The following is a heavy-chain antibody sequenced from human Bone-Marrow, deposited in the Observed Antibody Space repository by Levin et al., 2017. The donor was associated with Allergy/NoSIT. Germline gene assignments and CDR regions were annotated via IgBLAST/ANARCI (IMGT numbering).Heavy chain of an antibody. Sequence: SETLSLTCSVSGGSISSRESSWSWLRQPPGKGLEWIGYISSSGSSDYNPSLKSRVTISIDTSKNQFSLNLTSVTAADTAVYFCARVLVLRFLEWRFDFWGQGTLVTVSS. CDR3: ARVLVLRFLEWRFDF. CDR1: GGSISSRESS. V-gene: IGHV4-30-4*01. J-gene: IGHJ4*02. D-gene: IGHD3-3*01. CDR2: ISSSGSS.